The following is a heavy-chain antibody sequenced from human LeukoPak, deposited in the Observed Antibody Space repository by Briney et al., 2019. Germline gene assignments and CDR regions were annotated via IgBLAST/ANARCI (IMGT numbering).Heavy chain of an antibody. V-gene: IGHV3-21*01. D-gene: IGHD2-15*01. J-gene: IGHJ4*02. Sequence: GGSLRLSCAASGFSFSTYSMNWVRQAPGKGLEWVSSISSRSNYIYYAGLVKGRFTISRDNAKNSLYLQMNSLRAEDTAVYYCARAGYCSGSGCYPYFDYWGQGTLVTVSS. CDR1: GFSFSTYS. CDR2: ISSRSNYI. CDR3: ARAGYCSGSGCYPYFDY.